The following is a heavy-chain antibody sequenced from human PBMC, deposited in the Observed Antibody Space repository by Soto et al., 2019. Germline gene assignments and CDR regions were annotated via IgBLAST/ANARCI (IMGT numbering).Heavy chain of an antibody. D-gene: IGHD2-21*01. CDR2: IWYDGSNK. CDR3: ARDDVDYYFDY. V-gene: IGHV3-33*01. J-gene: IGHJ4*02. CDR1: GFTFSSYG. Sequence: QVQLVESGGGVVQPGRSLRLSCAASGFTFSSYGMHWVRQAPGKGLEWVAVIWYDGSNKYYADSVKGRFTISRDNSKNTLYLQMNSLRAEDTAVYYCARDDVDYYFDYWGQGTLLTVSS.